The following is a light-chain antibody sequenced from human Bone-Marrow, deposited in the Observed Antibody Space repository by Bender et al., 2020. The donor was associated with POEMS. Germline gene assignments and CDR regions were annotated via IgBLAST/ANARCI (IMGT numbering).Light chain of an antibody. Sequence: QSVLTQPPSASGTPGQRVTISCSGSSSNIGTNPVNWYQQLPGMAPKLLIYRNDQRPSGVPDRFSGSNSGTSASLAISGLRSEDEADYYCAAWEDSLNGWVFGGGTKLTVL. CDR3: AAWEDSLNGWV. CDR1: SSNIGTNP. V-gene: IGLV1-44*01. CDR2: RND. J-gene: IGLJ3*02.